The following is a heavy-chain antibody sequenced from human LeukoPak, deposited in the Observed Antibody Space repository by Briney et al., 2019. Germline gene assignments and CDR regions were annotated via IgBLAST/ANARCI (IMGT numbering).Heavy chain of an antibody. D-gene: IGHD2-2*01. V-gene: IGHV3-9*01. J-gene: IGHJ6*02. CDR1: GFTFDDYA. CDR2: ISWNSGSI. CDR3: ANEDQYCSSTSCYRPLTYYYYGMDV. Sequence: PGRSLRLSCAASGFTFDDYAMHWVRQAPGKGLEWVSGISWNSGSIGYADSVKGRFTISRDNAKNSLYLQMNSLRAEDTAVYYCANEDQYCSSTSCYRPLTYYYYGMDVWGQGTTVTVSS.